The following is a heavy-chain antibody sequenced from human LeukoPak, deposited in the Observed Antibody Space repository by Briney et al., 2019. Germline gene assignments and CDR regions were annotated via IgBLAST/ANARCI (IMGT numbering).Heavy chain of an antibody. CDR3: ARDPLSTRTWY. CDR2: ISSSSSYI. D-gene: IGHD1-1*01. Sequence: GGSLRLSCAASGFIFSSYAMSWVRQAPGKGLEWVSSISSSSSYIYYADSVKGRFTISRDNAKNSLYLQMNSLRAEDTAVYYCARDPLSTRTWYWGQGTLVTVSS. J-gene: IGHJ4*02. V-gene: IGHV3-21*01. CDR1: GFIFSSYA.